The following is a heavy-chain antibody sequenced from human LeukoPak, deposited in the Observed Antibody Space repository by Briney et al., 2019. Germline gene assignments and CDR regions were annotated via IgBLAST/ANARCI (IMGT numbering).Heavy chain of an antibody. Sequence: SETLSLTCNVSGGSISSSSYYWGWIRQPPGQGLEWMGSIHYSGSTNYNPSLKSRVTISVDTSKNQFALKLSSVTAADTAVYYCARGYCSGGSCYSYYYYNYMDVWGKGTTVTVSS. CDR3: ARGYCSGGSCYSYYYYNYMDV. V-gene: IGHV4-39*06. CDR2: IHYSGST. CDR1: GGSISSSSYY. J-gene: IGHJ6*03. D-gene: IGHD2-15*01.